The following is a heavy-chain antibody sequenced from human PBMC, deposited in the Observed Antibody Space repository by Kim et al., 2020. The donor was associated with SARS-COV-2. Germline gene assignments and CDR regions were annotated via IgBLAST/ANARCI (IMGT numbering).Heavy chain of an antibody. J-gene: IGHJ4*02. CDR1: GGSINSGH. CDR3: TRGPGRGVATDF. D-gene: IGHD5-12*01. V-gene: IGHV4-59*13. Sequence: SETLSLTCTVSGGSINSGHWCWVRQPPGKGLEWIAFSYYTGVTNYNPSLKSRVTISVDPSKNQFSLKLTSVSAADTAVYYCTRGPGRGVATDFWGQGTLVTVSS. CDR2: SYYTGVT.